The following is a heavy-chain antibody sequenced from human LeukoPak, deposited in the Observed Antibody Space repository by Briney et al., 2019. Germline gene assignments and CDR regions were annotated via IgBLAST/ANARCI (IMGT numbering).Heavy chain of an antibody. D-gene: IGHD3-22*01. V-gene: IGHV3-33*01. Sequence: GGSLRLSCAASGFTFSSYGMHWVRQAPGKGLEWVAVIWYDGSNKYYAGSVKGRFTISRDNSKNTLYLQMNSLRAEDTAVYYCARGNPMIVVSDYWGQGTLVTVSS. CDR2: IWYDGSNK. CDR3: ARGNPMIVVSDY. J-gene: IGHJ4*02. CDR1: GFTFSSYG.